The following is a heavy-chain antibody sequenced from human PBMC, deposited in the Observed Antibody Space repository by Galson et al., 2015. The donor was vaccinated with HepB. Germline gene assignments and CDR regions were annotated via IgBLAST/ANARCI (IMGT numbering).Heavy chain of an antibody. V-gene: IGHV5-51*01. CDR3: ARSIGDAFDL. J-gene: IGHJ3*01. CDR1: GYSFSTHW. Sequence: QSGAEVKRPGESLKISCKGDGYSFSTHWIGWVRQMPGKGLEWMAIIYPDDSDVKYSPSFAGQVTISADTSINTAYMQWSGLRVSDTAIYYCARSIGDAFDLWGQGTTVTVTS. D-gene: IGHD3-22*01. CDR2: IYPDDSDV.